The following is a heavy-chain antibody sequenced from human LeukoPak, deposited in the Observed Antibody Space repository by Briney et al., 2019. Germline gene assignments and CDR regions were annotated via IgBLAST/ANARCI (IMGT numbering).Heavy chain of an antibody. CDR2: INPNSGGT. CDR3: VTSGYYDSSGYRDWFDP. V-gene: IGHV1-2*04. J-gene: IGHJ5*02. Sequence: ASVKVSCKASGYTFTGYYMHWVRQAPGQGLEWMGWINPNSGGTNYAQKFQGWVTMTRDTSISTAYMELSRLRSDDTAVYYCVTSGYYDSSGYRDWFDPWGQGTLVTVSS. CDR1: GYTFTGYY. D-gene: IGHD3-22*01.